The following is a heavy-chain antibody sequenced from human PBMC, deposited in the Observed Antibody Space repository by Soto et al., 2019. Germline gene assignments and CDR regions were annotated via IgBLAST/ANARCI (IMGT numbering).Heavy chain of an antibody. CDR2: IYYSGST. D-gene: IGHD5-12*01. V-gene: IGHV4-30-4*01. CDR3: ARGYSGYDYLCFAY. J-gene: IGHJ4*02. CDR1: GGSISSGDYY. Sequence: PSETLSLTCTVSGGSISSGDYYWSWIRQPPGKGLEWIGYIYYSGSTYYNPSLKSRVTISVDTSKNQFSLKLSSVTAADTAVYYCARGYSGYDYLCFAYWGQGTLVTVSS.